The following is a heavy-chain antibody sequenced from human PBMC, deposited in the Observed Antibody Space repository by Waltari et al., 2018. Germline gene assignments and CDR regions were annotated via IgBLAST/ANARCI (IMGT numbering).Heavy chain of an antibody. CDR3: ARDRIRKDF. D-gene: IGHD3-10*01. J-gene: IGHJ4*02. V-gene: IGHV1-18*01. Sequence: QVQLVQSGPEMKKPGASVKVSCKTSCYNFVAYGISWVRQAPGQGLEWMGYSTTYNGKAKYAEKFQGRLTLSTDTSTSTAYLEVRSLTPDDTAVYYCARDRIRKDFWGQGALVTVSS. CDR2: STTYNGKA. CDR1: CYNFVAYG.